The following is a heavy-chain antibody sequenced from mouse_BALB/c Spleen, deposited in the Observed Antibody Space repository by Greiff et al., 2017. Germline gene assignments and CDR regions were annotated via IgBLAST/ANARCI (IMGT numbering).Heavy chain of an antibody. V-gene: IGHV5-12-2*01. CDR2: ISNGGGST. CDR1: GFTFSSYT. D-gene: IGHD2-10*02. J-gene: IGHJ4*01. Sequence: DVKLVESGGGLVQPGGSLKLSCAASGFTFSSYTMSWVHQTPEKRLEWVAYISNGGGSTYYPDTLKGRFTISRDTAKNTLYLQMSSLKSEDTAMYYCARQYGKNYAMDYWGQGTSLTVSS. CDR3: ARQYGKNYAMDY.